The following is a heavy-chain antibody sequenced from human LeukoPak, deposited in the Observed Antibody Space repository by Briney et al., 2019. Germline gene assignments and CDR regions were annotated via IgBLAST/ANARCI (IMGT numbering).Heavy chain of an antibody. CDR1: GFTFSSYA. V-gene: IGHV3-23*01. D-gene: IGHD6-13*01. J-gene: IGHJ3*02. CDR3: AKESIAAAGNEGAFDI. CDR2: ISGSGGST. Sequence: GGSLRLSCAASGFTFSSYAMSWVRQAPGKGLEWVSAISGSGGSTYYADSVKGRFTISRDNSKNTLYLQMNSLRAEDTAVYYCAKESIAAAGNEGAFDIWGQGTMVTVSS.